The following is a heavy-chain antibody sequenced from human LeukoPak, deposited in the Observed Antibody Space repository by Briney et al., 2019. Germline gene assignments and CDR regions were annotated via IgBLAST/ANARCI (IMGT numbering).Heavy chain of an antibody. CDR3: ARDFGWSQFDY. CDR1: GFTFSSYA. V-gene: IGHV3-7*01. Sequence: QSGGSLRLSCAASGFTFSSYAMSWVRQAPGKGLEWVANINQDGTIESFLNSVRGRFSISRDNTENSLYLQMNSLRDDDTAVYYCARDFGWSQFDYWGQGTLVTVSS. J-gene: IGHJ4*02. CDR2: INQDGTIE. D-gene: IGHD3-16*01.